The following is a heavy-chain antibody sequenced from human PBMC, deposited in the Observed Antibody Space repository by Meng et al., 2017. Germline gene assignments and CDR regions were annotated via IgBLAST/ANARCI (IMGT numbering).Heavy chain of an antibody. Sequence: SVTVSCKDSGYTFTSYAMNWVRQAPGQGLDWMGRIIPILGIANYAQKFQGRVTITADKSTSTAYMELGSLRSEDTAVYYCAGNVDYWGQGTLVTVSS. CDR2: IIPILGIA. CDR3: AGNVDY. V-gene: IGHV1-69*04. D-gene: IGHD4-23*01. CDR1: GYTFTSYA. J-gene: IGHJ4*02.